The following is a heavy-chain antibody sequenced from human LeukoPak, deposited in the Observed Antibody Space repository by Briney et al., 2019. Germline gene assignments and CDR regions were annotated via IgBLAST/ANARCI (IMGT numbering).Heavy chain of an antibody. CDR1: GFTFSSYE. Sequence: GGSLRLSCAASGFTFSSYEMNWVRRAPGKGLEWVSYISSSGSTIYYADSVKGRCTISRDNAKNSLYLQMNSLRAEDTAVYYCARRGSYNDYWGQGTLVTVSS. D-gene: IGHD3-16*01. CDR3: ARRGSYNDY. J-gene: IGHJ4*02. CDR2: ISSSGSTI. V-gene: IGHV3-48*03.